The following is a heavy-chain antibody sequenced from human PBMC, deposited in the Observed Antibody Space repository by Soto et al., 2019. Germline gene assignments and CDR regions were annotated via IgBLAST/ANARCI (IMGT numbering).Heavy chain of an antibody. J-gene: IGHJ4*02. CDR3: ARVDIVATKEYYFDY. D-gene: IGHD5-12*01. Sequence: TSETLSLTCTVSGGSISSGGYYWSWIRQPPGKGLEWIGYIYYSGSTNYNPPLKSRVTISVDTSKNQFSLKLSSVTAADTAVYYCARVDIVATKEYYFDYWGQGTLVTVSS. V-gene: IGHV4-61*08. CDR2: IYYSGST. CDR1: GGSISSGGYY.